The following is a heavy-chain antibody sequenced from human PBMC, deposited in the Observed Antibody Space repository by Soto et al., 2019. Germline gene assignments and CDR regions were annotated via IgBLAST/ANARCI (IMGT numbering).Heavy chain of an antibody. CDR1: GFTFSSYA. D-gene: IGHD5-18*01. CDR2: ISYDGSNK. J-gene: IGHJ6*02. Sequence: GGSLRLSCAASGFTFSSYAMHWVRQAPGKGLEWVAVISYDGSNKYYADSVKGRFTISRDNSKNTLYLQMNSLRAEDTAVYYCARDLRETANYYYYGMDVWGQGTTVTVSS. V-gene: IGHV3-30-3*01. CDR3: ARDLRETANYYYYGMDV.